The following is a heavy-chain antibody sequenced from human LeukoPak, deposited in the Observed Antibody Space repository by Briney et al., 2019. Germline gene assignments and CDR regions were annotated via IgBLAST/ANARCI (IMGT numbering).Heavy chain of an antibody. V-gene: IGHV4-39*02. CDR3: TRGGYNDAFDI. D-gene: IGHD5-24*01. Sequence: KSSETLSLTCTVAGGSISSSRYYWGWIRQPPGKGLQWIGSIYYSGSTYYNPSLKSRLNMSMNTSKNHFSHKMNSVTAADTAVYYCTRGGYNDAFDIWGQRTMVTVSS. J-gene: IGHJ3*02. CDR1: GGSISSSRYY. CDR2: IYYSGST.